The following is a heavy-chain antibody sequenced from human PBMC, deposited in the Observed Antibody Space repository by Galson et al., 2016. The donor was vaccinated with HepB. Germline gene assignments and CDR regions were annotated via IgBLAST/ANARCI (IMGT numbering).Heavy chain of an antibody. Sequence: SLRLSCAASGFTFSSYSMNWVRQAPGEGLEWVSSISSSSSYIYYADSVKGRFTISRDNAKNSLYLQMNSLRAEETAVYYCARDPHVNDLQIFYFDYWGQGTLVTVSS. D-gene: IGHD1-1*01. CDR2: ISSSSSYI. J-gene: IGHJ4*02. V-gene: IGHV3-21*01. CDR3: ARDPHVNDLQIFYFDY. CDR1: GFTFSSYS.